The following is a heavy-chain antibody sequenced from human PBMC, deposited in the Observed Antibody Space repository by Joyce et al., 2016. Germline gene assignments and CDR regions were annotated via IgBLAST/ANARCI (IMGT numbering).Heavy chain of an antibody. CDR1: GGSINSESYY. D-gene: IGHD3-16*02. CDR2: MSSRGTT. CDR3: ARHLGGSYHFDY. V-gene: IGHV4-39*01. Sequence: QLQLKESGPGLVKPSETLSLSCTVSGGSINSESYYWGWVRQSSVKGLEWIGSMSSRGTTYYHPPLRSRVTMSVDTSENQFSLRLSSVTATDTATYYCARHLGGSYHFDYWGPGALVTVSS. J-gene: IGHJ4*02.